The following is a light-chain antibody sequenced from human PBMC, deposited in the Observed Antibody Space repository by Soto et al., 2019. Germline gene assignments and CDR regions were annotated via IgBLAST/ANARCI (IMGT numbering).Light chain of an antibody. CDR1: QSVSSN. CDR2: GAS. V-gene: IGKV3-15*01. Sequence: EIVMTQSPATLSVSPGERATLSCWASQSVSSNLAWYQQKPGQAPRLLIYGASTRATDIPARFSGSGSGTEFTLTISSLQSEDFAVYYCQQYNNWYTFGQGTKLEIK. CDR3: QQYNNWYT. J-gene: IGKJ2*01.